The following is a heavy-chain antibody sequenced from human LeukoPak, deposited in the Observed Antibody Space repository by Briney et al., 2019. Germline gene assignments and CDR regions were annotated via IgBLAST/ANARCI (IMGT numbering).Heavy chain of an antibody. J-gene: IGHJ6*03. V-gene: IGHV1-69*05. CDR1: GGTFSSYA. CDR2: IIPIFGTA. D-gene: IGHD6-6*01. Sequence: SVKVSCKASGGTFSSYAISWVRQAPGQGLEWVGGIIPIFGTANYAQKFQGRVTITTDESTSTAYMELSSLRSEDTAVYYCARAYSSSPYYYYYMDVWGKGTTVTVSS. CDR3: ARAYSSSPYYYYYMDV.